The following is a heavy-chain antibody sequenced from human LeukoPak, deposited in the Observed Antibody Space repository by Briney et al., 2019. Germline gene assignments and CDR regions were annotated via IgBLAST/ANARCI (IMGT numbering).Heavy chain of an antibody. D-gene: IGHD3-22*01. CDR1: GFTFSIYA. Sequence: GGSLRLSCAASGFTFSIYAMSWVRQAPGKGLQWVSSITSSGDGTYYADSVKGRFTISRDNSENMLYLQMNGLRVEDTAVYFCAKDRPNYYGSNGHYYRRDGDYWGQGTLVTVSS. V-gene: IGHV3-23*01. J-gene: IGHJ4*02. CDR3: AKDRPNYYGSNGHYYRRDGDY. CDR2: ITSSGDGT.